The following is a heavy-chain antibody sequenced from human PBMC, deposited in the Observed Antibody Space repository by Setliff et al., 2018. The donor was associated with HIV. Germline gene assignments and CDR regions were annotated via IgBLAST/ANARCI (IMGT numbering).Heavy chain of an antibody. CDR2: INAGNGNT. J-gene: IGHJ4*02. CDR3: ARSQTAVVTQDY. CDR1: GYTFTSYA. D-gene: IGHD2-21*02. Sequence: ASVKVSCKASGYTFTSYAIHWVRQAPGQRLEWMGWINAGNGNTKYSQNFQGRVTITRDTSASTAYMELTSLRSEDTAVYYCARSQTAVVTQDYWGQGTLVTVSS. V-gene: IGHV1-3*01.